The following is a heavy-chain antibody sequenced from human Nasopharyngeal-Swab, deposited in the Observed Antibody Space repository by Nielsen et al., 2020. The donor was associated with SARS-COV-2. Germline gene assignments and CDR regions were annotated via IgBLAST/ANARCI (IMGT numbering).Heavy chain of an antibody. CDR2: TNSDGSST. V-gene: IGHV3-74*01. D-gene: IGHD3-10*01. CDR3: AGDSLDFYGSGSYPDY. J-gene: IGHJ4*02. CDR1: GFTFSNYW. Sequence: GESLKISCAGSGFTFSNYWMHWVRQAPGKGLVWVSRTNSDGSSTDYAAFVKGRFTISRDNAKNTLYLQMNSLRVEDTAMYYCAGDSLDFYGSGSYPDYWGQGTLVTVSS.